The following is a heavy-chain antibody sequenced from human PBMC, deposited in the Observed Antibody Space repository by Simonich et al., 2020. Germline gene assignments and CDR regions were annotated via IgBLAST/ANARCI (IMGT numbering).Heavy chain of an antibody. CDR2: TNQSVST. CDR3: ARPLGIVWAFDI. D-gene: IGHD3-16*01. Sequence: QVQLQQWGAGLLKPSETLSLTCAVYGGSFSGYYWSWIRQPPGKGLEWIGETNQSVSTTYNPSLKSRVTISVDTSKNQVSLKLSSVTAADTAVYYCARPLGIVWAFDIWGQGTMVTVSS. CDR1: GGSFSGYY. J-gene: IGHJ3*02. V-gene: IGHV4-34*01.